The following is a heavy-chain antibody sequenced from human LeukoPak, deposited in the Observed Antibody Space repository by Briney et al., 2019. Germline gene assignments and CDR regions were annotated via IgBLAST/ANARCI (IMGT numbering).Heavy chain of an antibody. CDR3: ASVPGYNWNDDY. Sequence: GGSLRLSCAASGFTVSSNYMSWVRQAPGKGLEWVSVIYSGGSTYYADSVKGRFTISRDNSKNTVYLQMNSLRAEDTAVYYCASVPGYNWNDDYWGQGTLVTVSS. D-gene: IGHD1-1*01. J-gene: IGHJ4*02. CDR2: IYSGGST. CDR1: GFTVSSNY. V-gene: IGHV3-66*01.